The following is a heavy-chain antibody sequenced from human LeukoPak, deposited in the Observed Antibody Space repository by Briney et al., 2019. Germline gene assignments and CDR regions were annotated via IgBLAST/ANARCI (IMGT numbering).Heavy chain of an antibody. CDR1: GFTFSSYA. D-gene: IGHD2-2*01. CDR2: ISYDGSNK. Sequence: GGSLRLSCAASGFTFSSYAMHWVRQAPGKGLEWVAAISYDGSNKYSADSVKGRFTISRDNSKNTLYLQMNSLRAEDTAVYYCAKEGYCSSTSCYGVPDVWGKGTTVTISS. J-gene: IGHJ6*04. CDR3: AKEGYCSSTSCYGVPDV. V-gene: IGHV3-30*04.